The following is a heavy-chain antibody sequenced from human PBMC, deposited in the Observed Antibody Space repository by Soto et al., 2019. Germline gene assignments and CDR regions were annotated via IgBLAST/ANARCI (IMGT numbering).Heavy chain of an antibody. Sequence: QVQLVESGGGLVKPGGSLRLSCAASGFTFSDYYMSWIRQAPGKGLEWVSYISSSGSTIYYADSVKGRFTISRDNAKNSLYLQMTSLRAEDTAVYYCARDTRYSGYDPWNNYFDYWGQGTLVTVSS. CDR2: ISSSGSTI. CDR3: ARDTRYSGYDPWNNYFDY. CDR1: GFTFSDYY. J-gene: IGHJ4*02. D-gene: IGHD5-12*01. V-gene: IGHV3-11*01.